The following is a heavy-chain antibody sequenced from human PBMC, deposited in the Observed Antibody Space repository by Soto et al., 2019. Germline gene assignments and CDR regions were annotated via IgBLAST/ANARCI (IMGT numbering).Heavy chain of an antibody. CDR3: ATMAGYSYGLDAFDI. V-gene: IGHV1-24*01. CDR1: GYTLTELS. J-gene: IGHJ3*02. Sequence: ASVKVSCKVSGYTLTELSMHWVRQAPGKGLEWMGGFDPEDGETIYAQKFQGRVTMTEDTSTDTAYMELSSLRSEDTAVYYCATMAGYSYGLDAFDIWGQGTMVTVSS. CDR2: FDPEDGET. D-gene: IGHD5-18*01.